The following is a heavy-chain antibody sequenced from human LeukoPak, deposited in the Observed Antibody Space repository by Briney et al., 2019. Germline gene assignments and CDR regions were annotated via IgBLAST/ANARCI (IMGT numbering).Heavy chain of an antibody. CDR2: IYSDGST. CDR3: ARTIVGATTDAFDI. Sequence: GGSLRLSCAASGFTVSTNYMSWVRQAPGKGLEWVSIIYSDGSTYYADSVKGRFTISRDNSKNTQYLQINSLRAEDTAVYYCARTIVGATTDAFDIWGQGTMVTVSS. CDR1: GFTVSTNY. J-gene: IGHJ3*02. D-gene: IGHD1-26*01. V-gene: IGHV3-66*01.